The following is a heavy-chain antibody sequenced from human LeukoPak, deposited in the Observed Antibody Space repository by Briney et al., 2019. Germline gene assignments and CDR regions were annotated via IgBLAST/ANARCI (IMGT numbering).Heavy chain of an antibody. CDR3: ARDGTIFGVARWFDP. D-gene: IGHD3-3*01. CDR1: GYSISSGYY. CDR2: IYYSGST. V-gene: IGHV4-38-2*02. J-gene: IGHJ5*02. Sequence: SETLSLTCTVSGYSISSGYYWGWIRQPPGKGLEWIGSIYYSGSTYYNPSLKSRVTISVDTSKNQFSLKLSSVTAADTAVYYCARDGTIFGVARWFDPWGQGTLVTVSS.